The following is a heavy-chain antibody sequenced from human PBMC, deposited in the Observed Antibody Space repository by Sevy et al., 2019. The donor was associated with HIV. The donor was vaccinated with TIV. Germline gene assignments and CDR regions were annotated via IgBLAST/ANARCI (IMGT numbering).Heavy chain of an antibody. V-gene: IGHV5-10-1*01. J-gene: IGHJ5*02. D-gene: IGHD6-13*01. Sequence: GESLKISCKGSGYSFTSYWISWVRQMPGKGLEWMGRIDPSDSYTNYSPSFQGNVTISADKSISTAYLQWSSLKASDTAMYYCARRSIAAAGTINPSVNWFDPWGQGTLVTVSS. CDR3: ARRSIAAAGTINPSVNWFDP. CDR1: GYSFTSYW. CDR2: IDPSDSYT.